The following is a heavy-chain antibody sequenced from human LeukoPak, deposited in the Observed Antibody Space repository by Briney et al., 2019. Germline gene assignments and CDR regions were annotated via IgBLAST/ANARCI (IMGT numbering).Heavy chain of an antibody. Sequence: PSETLSLTCTVSGGSISSYYWSWIRQPPGKGLEWIGYIYYSGSTNYNPSLKSRVTISVDTSKNQFSLKLSSVTAADTAVYYCARVNAVVAATHYFDYWGQGTLVSVSS. CDR1: GGSISSYY. CDR2: IYYSGST. J-gene: IGHJ4*02. V-gene: IGHV4-59*01. D-gene: IGHD2-15*01. CDR3: ARVNAVVAATHYFDY.